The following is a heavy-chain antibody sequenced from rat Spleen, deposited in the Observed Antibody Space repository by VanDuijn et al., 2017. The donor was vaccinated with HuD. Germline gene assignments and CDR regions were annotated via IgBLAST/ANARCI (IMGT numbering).Heavy chain of an antibody. CDR2: ISYDGSST. Sequence: EVQLVESGGGLVQPGRSLKLSCAASGFTFSNSGMAWVRQAPTKGLEWVASISYDGSSTYYRDSVKGRFTISRDDAKNTQYLQMDSRGSDDTATYYCTRHGGLRNWFAYGGQGTLVTVSS. CDR3: TRHGGLRNWFAY. CDR1: GFTFSNSG. V-gene: IGHV5-29*01. D-gene: IGHD1-11*01. J-gene: IGHJ3*01.